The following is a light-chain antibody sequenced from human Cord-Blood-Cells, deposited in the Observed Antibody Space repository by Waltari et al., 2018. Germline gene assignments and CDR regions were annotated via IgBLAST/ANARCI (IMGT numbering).Light chain of an antibody. CDR2: GNS. Sequence: QSVLTQPPSVSGAPGQRVTISCTGRSSNIGAGYDVHWYQQLPGTAPKLLIYGNSHRPSGVPDRFSGSKSGTSASLAITWLQAEDEADYYCQSYDSSLSGYVFGTGTKVTVL. J-gene: IGLJ1*01. CDR3: QSYDSSLSGYV. CDR1: SSNIGAGYD. V-gene: IGLV1-40*01.